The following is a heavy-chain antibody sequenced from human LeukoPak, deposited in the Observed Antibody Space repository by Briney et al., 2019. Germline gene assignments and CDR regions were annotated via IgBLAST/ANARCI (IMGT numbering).Heavy chain of an antibody. CDR3: ARGPTNSSGWTSGRGGY. V-gene: IGHV4-30-2*01. CDR2: IYHSGST. D-gene: IGHD6-19*01. Sequence: PSETLSLTCTVSGGSMSSGSYSWSWIRQPPGKGLEWIGYIYHSGSTYYNPSLKSRVTISVDRSKKQFSLKLSSVTAADTAVYYCARGPTNSSGWTSGRGGYWGQGTLVTVSS. CDR1: GGSMSSGSYS. J-gene: IGHJ4*02.